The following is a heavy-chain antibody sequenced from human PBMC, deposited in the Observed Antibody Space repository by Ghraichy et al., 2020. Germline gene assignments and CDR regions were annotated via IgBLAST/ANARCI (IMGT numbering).Heavy chain of an antibody. Sequence: GGSLRLSCAASGFTFSYFGMHWVRQAPGKGLEWVALIRDDGSNEYYGDSVKGRFTISRDNSKDTLFLQMNSLTAEDTAVYYCARGLLYDGINYYYGLDVWGQGTTVTVSS. CDR1: GFTFSYFG. CDR3: ARGLLYDGINYYYGLDV. CDR2: IRDDGSNE. V-gene: IGHV3-33*08. D-gene: IGHD2-8*01. J-gene: IGHJ6*02.